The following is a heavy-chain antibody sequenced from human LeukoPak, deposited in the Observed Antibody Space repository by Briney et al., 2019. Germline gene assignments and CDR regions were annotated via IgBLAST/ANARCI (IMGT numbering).Heavy chain of an antibody. V-gene: IGHV3-49*03. Sequence: GGSLGLSCTASGFTFGDYAMSWFRQAPGEGLEWVGFIRSKAYGGTTEYAASVKGRFTISRDDSKSIAYLQMNSLKTEDTAVYYCTRVGLSPYYYYYYMDVWGKGTTVTVSS. J-gene: IGHJ6*03. D-gene: IGHD3-16*02. CDR3: TRVGLSPYYYYYYMDV. CDR1: GFTFGDYA. CDR2: IRSKAYGGTT.